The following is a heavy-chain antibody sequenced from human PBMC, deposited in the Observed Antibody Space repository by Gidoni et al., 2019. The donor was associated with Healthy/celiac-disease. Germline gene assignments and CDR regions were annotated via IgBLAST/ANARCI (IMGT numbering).Heavy chain of an antibody. V-gene: IGHV4-30-4*01. CDR1: GGSISSGDYY. Sequence: QVQLQESGPGLVKPSQTLSLTCTVSGGSISSGDYYWSWIRQPPGKGLEWIGYIYYSGSTYYNPSLKSRVTISVDTSKNQFSLKLSSVTAADTAVYYCARVERAAAGTPDAFDIWGQGTMVTVSS. J-gene: IGHJ3*02. CDR2: IYYSGST. CDR3: ARVERAAAGTPDAFDI. D-gene: IGHD6-13*01.